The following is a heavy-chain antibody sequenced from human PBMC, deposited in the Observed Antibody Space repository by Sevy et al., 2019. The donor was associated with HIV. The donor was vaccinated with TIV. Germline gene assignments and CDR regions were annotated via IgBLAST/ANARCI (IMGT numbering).Heavy chain of an antibody. CDR1: GVSISGYY. CDR3: ARAAAEYYYGMDV. V-gene: IGHV4-59*01. D-gene: IGHD6-25*01. J-gene: IGHJ6*02. Sequence: SETLSLTCSVSGVSISGYYWSWIRQSPGKGLEWIGYIYYSGMTNYNPSLKSRVTISDDTSKNQFSLKLNSVTAADTAVYYCARAAAEYYYGMDVWGQGTKVTVSS. CDR2: IYYSGMT.